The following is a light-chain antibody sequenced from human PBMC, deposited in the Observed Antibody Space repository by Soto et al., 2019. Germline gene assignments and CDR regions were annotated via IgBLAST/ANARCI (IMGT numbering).Light chain of an antibody. Sequence: DIVMTQSPDSLAVSLGERATINRKSSQSVLYSSNNKNYLAWYQQKPGQPPKLLIYWASTRGSGVPDRFSGSGSGTDFTLTISSLQAEDVAVYYCQQYYSTPSWTFGQGTKVDIK. V-gene: IGKV4-1*01. CDR2: WAS. CDR1: QSVLYSSNNKNY. J-gene: IGKJ1*01. CDR3: QQYYSTPSWT.